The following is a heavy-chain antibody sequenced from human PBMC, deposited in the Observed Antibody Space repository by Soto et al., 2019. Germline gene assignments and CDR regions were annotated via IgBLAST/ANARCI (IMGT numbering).Heavy chain of an antibody. Sequence: QITLNESGPTVVKPAETLTLTCTFSGFSLTTNGVGVGWIRQSPGKAPEWLALIYWDDDKRYSASLKSRLTITKDTSKNQVVLTMASVDPADTATYYCAHRILRTVFGLVTTTAIYFDFWGQGTPVVVSS. CDR3: AHRILRTVFGLVTTTAIYFDF. CDR2: IYWDDDK. J-gene: IGHJ4*02. D-gene: IGHD3-3*01. CDR1: GFSLTTNGVG. V-gene: IGHV2-5*02.